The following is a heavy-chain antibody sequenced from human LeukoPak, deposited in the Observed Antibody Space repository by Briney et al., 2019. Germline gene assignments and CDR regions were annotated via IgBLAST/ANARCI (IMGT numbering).Heavy chain of an antibody. J-gene: IGHJ2*01. CDR2: INPSGGST. V-gene: IGHV1-46*01. CDR1: GYTFTSYY. Sequence: GASVKVSCKASGYTFTSYYMHWARQAPGQGLEWMGIINPSGGSTSYAQKFQGRVTMTRDTSTGTVYMELSSLRSEDTAVYYCVTDRARLFWYFDLWGRGTLVTVSS. D-gene: IGHD1-20*01. CDR3: VTDRARLFWYFDL.